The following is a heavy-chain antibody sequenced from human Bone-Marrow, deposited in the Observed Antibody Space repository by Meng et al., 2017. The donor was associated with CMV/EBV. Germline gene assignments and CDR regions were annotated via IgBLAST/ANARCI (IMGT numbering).Heavy chain of an antibody. CDR2: IYYSGST. Sequence: SETLSLTCTVSGGSISSDNYYWSWIRQHPGKGLEWIGYIYYSGSTNYNPSLKSRVTISVDTSKNQFSLKLSSVTAADTAVYYCARGVRQWLADGFDPWGQGTLVTVSS. D-gene: IGHD6-19*01. CDR1: GGSISSDNYY. J-gene: IGHJ5*02. V-gene: IGHV4-61*01. CDR3: ARGVRQWLADGFDP.